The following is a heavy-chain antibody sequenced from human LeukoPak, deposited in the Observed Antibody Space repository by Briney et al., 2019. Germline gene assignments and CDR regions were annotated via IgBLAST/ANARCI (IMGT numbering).Heavy chain of an antibody. CDR3: ARRTTSDAFDI. V-gene: IGHV5-51*01. D-gene: IGHD4-17*01. CDR2: IYPDDSDT. J-gene: IGHJ3*02. CDR1: GYIFSHSC. Sequence: GESLQISCKGSGYIFSHSCIVWVRQMPGKGLEWMGIIYPDDSDTRYSPSFQGQVTFSADKSITTAYLQWSSLEASDTAMYYCARRTTSDAFDIWGQGTIVTVSS.